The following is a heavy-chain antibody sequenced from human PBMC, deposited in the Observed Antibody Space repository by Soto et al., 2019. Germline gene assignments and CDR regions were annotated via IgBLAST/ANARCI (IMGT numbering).Heavy chain of an antibody. CDR3: ARDPGTSMIENYFNGMDV. V-gene: IGHV4-4*07. Sequence: SETLSLTCTVSGDSIRNYFWSWIRQPAGKGLEWIGRIYTSGSSNYNPSLKSRLTMSVDTSKNQVSLNLRSVTAADTAVYYCARDPGTSMIENYFNGMDVWGRGTTVTVSS. J-gene: IGHJ6*02. CDR1: GDSIRNYF. CDR2: IYTSGSS. D-gene: IGHD3-16*01.